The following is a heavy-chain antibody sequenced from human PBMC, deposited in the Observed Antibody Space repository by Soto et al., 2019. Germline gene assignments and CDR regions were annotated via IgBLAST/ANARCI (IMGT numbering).Heavy chain of an antibody. CDR3: ARVGYCSGGSCSEYYFDY. D-gene: IGHD2-15*01. Sequence: SETLSLTCAVYGGSFSGYYWSWIRQPPGKGLEWVGEINHSGSTNYNPSLKSRVTISVDTSKNQFSLKLSSVTAADTAVYYCARVGYCSGGSCSEYYFDYWGQGTLVPVSS. J-gene: IGHJ4*02. CDR1: GGSFSGYY. CDR2: INHSGST. V-gene: IGHV4-34*01.